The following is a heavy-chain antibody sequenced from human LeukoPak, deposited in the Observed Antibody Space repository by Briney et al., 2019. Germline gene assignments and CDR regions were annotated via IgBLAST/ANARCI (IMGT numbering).Heavy chain of an antibody. D-gene: IGHD6-13*01. CDR3: ARGTTGYSSSWCVEQWLEDYFDY. V-gene: IGHV4-61*02. CDR2: IYTGGST. CDR1: GGSISSGSYY. J-gene: IGHJ4*02. Sequence: SETLSLTCTVSGGSISSGSYYWSWIRPPAGKGQEWIGRIYTGGSTYYNPSLKSRVTISVDTSKNQFSLKLSSVTAADTAVYYCARGTTGYSSSWCVEQWLEDYFDYWGQGTLVTVSS.